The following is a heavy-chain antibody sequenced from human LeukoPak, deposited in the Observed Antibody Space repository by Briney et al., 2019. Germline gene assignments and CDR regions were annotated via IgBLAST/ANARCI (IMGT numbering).Heavy chain of an antibody. V-gene: IGHV3-53*01. CDR2: INTGGSA. J-gene: IGHJ5*01. CDR3: ARVRRQVGSRWFDS. Sequence: GGSLRLSCAASGFPFRPNYMSWVRQATGEGLEWVSVINTGGSAFYADSVKGRFTISRDNSNNTLYLQMNSLRAEDTAVYYCARVRRQVGSRWFDSWGQGILVTVSS. CDR1: GFPFRPNY. D-gene: IGHD1-26*01.